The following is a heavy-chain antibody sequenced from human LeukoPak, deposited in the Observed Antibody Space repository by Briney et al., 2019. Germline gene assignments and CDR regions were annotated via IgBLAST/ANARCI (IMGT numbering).Heavy chain of an antibody. CDR1: GFTFSSYA. J-gene: IGHJ4*02. D-gene: IGHD4-17*01. CDR3: ARDPSNYGDYFQYYFDY. V-gene: IGHV3-21*01. CDR2: ISSSSSYI. Sequence: GGSLRLSCAASGFTFSSYAMHWVRQAPGKGLEWVSSISSSSSYIYYADSVKGRFTISRDNAKHSLYLQMNSPRAEDTAVYYCARDPSNYGDYFQYYFDYWGKGTLVTVSS.